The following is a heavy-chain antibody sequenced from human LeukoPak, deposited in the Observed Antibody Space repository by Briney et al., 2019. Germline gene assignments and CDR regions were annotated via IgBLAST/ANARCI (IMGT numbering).Heavy chain of an antibody. CDR1: GFTYRVYH. CDR3: ARDKVKDYVWGSYRSPVDY. V-gene: IGHV3-11*01. D-gene: IGHD3-16*02. Sequence: PGGSLRLSCAASGFTYRVYHMSWIRRSRGRAVECVSYISSSGSTIYYADSVKGRFTISRDNAKNSLYLQMNSLRAEDTAVYYCARDKVKDYVWGSYRSPVDYWGQGTLVTVSS. J-gene: IGHJ4*02. CDR2: ISSSGSTI.